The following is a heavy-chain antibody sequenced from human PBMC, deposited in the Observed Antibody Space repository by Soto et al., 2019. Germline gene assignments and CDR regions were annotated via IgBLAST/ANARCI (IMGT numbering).Heavy chain of an antibody. J-gene: IGHJ4*02. Sequence: GGPLRLSCAASGFTFSSYSMNWVRQAPGKGLEWVSYISSSSSTIYYADSVKGRFTISRDNAKNSLYLQMNSLRDEDTAVYYCARDLPYYDSSGYYYDFDYWGQGTLVTVS. CDR1: GFTFSSYS. V-gene: IGHV3-48*02. CDR3: ARDLPYYDSSGYYYDFDY. D-gene: IGHD3-22*01. CDR2: ISSSSSTI.